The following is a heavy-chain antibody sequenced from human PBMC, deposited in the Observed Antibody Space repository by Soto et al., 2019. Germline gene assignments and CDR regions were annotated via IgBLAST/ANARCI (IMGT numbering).Heavy chain of an antibody. CDR2: IYYSGST. CDR1: GGSISSYY. J-gene: IGHJ4*02. Sequence: QVQLQESGPGLVKPSETLSLTCTVSGGSISSYYWSWIRQPPGKGLEWIGYIYYSGSTNYNPSLKSRVTRSVDTAKNQISLKLSSVTAEDTAVYYCARRYGSCFDYWGQGTLVTVSS. V-gene: IGHV4-59*08. CDR3: ARRYGSCFDY. D-gene: IGHD5-18*01.